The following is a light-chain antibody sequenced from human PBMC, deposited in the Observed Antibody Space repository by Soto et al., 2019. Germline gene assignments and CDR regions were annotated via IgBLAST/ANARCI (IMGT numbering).Light chain of an antibody. CDR1: QSINSRY. CDR3: QQFGSSPGFT. V-gene: IGKV3-20*01. Sequence: EIVLTQSPGTLSLSPGERATLSCRASQSINSRYLAWYQQKPGQAPRLLIYGASSRATGIPDRFSGSGSGTYFTLTISRLEPEDFAVYCCQQFGSSPGFTFGPGTKVDIK. CDR2: GAS. J-gene: IGKJ3*01.